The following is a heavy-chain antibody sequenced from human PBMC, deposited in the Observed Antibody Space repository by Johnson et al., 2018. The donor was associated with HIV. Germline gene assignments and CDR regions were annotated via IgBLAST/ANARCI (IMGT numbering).Heavy chain of an antibody. CDR1: GFTFSIYG. Sequence: HVQLVESGGGVVQPGRSLRLSCAASGFTFSIYGMHWVRQAPGKGLEWVAVIWYDGSNKYYADSVKGRFTISRDNSKNTLYLQMNSLRAEDTAVYYCAKDLVVVTARGAFDIWGQGTMVTVSS. CDR3: AKDLVVVTARGAFDI. CDR2: IWYDGSNK. V-gene: IGHV3-33*06. J-gene: IGHJ3*02. D-gene: IGHD2-21*02.